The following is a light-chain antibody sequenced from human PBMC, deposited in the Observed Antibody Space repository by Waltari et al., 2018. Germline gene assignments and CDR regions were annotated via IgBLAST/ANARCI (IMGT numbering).Light chain of an antibody. CDR3: MDALQSVT. J-gene: IGKJ5*01. CDR2: LGS. CDR1: QSLLHSNGYNY. Sequence: DIVMTQSPLSLPVTPGEPASISCRSSQSLLHSNGYNYLDWYLQKPGQSPQILIYLGSNRASGVPDRFFGSGSGTDFTLHISRVEAEDAGVYYCMDALQSVTFGQGTRLEIK. V-gene: IGKV2-28*01.